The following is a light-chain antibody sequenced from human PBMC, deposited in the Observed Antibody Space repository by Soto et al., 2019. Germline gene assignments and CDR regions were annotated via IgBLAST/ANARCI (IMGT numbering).Light chain of an antibody. CDR2: GVS. CDR3: QQYNNWPHS. V-gene: IGKV3-15*01. CDR1: ESVRTS. J-gene: IGKJ2*01. Sequence: ETVLTQSPGTLSLSPGERATLACRASESVRTSLALYQQKPGQAPSILIDGVSTRATGVPVRCSGSGAGTEFTLTITSLQSEDFAVYYCQQYNNWPHSFGQGTKVDIK.